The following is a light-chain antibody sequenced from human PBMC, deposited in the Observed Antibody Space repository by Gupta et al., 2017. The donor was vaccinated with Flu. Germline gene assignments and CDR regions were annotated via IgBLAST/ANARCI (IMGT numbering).Light chain of an antibody. J-gene: IGLJ3*02. Sequence: RVTTSSSGSSSNIGGHYVSWYQQVPGTAPKLLIYDDDQRPSGVPDRFSASKSGTTATLAITGLQTGDEADYFCATWDRSLSAGVFGGGTKLTVL. CDR1: SSNIGGHY. CDR2: DDD. CDR3: ATWDRSLSAGV. V-gene: IGLV1-51*02.